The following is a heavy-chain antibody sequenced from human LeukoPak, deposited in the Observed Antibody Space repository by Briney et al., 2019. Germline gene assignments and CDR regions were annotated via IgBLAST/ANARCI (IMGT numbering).Heavy chain of an antibody. J-gene: IGHJ4*02. Sequence: NPSETLSLTCTVSGYSISSGYYWGWIRPPPGKGLEWIGSIYHSGSTNYNPSLKSRVTISVDTSKNQFSLKLSSVTAADTAVYYCARGQREVATDYWGQGTLVTVSS. D-gene: IGHD5-12*01. CDR3: ARGQREVATDY. CDR1: GYSISSGYY. CDR2: IYHSGST. V-gene: IGHV4-38-2*02.